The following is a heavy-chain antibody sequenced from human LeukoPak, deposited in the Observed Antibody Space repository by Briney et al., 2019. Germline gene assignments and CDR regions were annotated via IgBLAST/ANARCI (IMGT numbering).Heavy chain of an antibody. J-gene: IGHJ6*02. Sequence: SETLSLTCTVSGGSINNYYWSWIRQPAGKGLEWIGRIYTSGSTNYNPSLKSRVTMSVDTFKNQFSLKLSSVTAADTAVYYCARDKAPHPYYYYGMDVWGQGTTVTVSS. CDR2: IYTSGST. CDR3: ARDKAPHPYYYYGMDV. V-gene: IGHV4-4*07. CDR1: GGSINNYY.